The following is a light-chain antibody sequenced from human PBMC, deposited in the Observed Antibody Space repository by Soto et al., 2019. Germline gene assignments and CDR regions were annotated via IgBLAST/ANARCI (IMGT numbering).Light chain of an antibody. J-gene: IGLJ3*02. CDR3: QSYDSSLRGRV. V-gene: IGLV1-40*01. CDR1: SSNIGAGYD. Sequence: QSVLTQPPAVSGAPGQRVTISCTGSSSNIGAGYDVHWYQQLPGTAPKILIYGNSNRPSGVPDRFSGSKSGTSASLAITVLRAEDEVDYYCQSYDSSLRGRVFGGGTKLNVL. CDR2: GNS.